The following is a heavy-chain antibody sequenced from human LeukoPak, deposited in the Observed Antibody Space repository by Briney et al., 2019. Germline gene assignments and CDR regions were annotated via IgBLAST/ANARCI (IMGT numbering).Heavy chain of an antibody. V-gene: IGHV1-2*02. J-gene: IGHJ4*02. Sequence: ASVKVSCKASVYTFTGSFMHWVRQAPGQGLEWMGWINSNTGGTKFAQKFQGRVTKTRDTSISTAYMELSRLRSDDTAVYYCARADPVGYWGQGTQVTVSS. CDR1: VYTFTGSF. CDR3: ARADPVGY. CDR2: INSNTGGT.